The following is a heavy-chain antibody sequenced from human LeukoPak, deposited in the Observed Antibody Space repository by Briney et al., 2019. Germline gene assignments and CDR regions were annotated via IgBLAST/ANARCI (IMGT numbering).Heavy chain of an antibody. CDR1: GFTFSSYA. CDR2: ISSNGGST. D-gene: IGHD6-19*01. Sequence: PGGSLRLSCSTSGFTFSSYAMHWVRQAPGKGLEYVSGISSNGGSTYYADSVKGRFTISRDNSKNTLYLQMSSLRAEDTAVYNCVKDLTAVAGHAFDYWGQGTLVTVSS. CDR3: VKDLTAVAGHAFDY. V-gene: IGHV3-64D*09. J-gene: IGHJ4*02.